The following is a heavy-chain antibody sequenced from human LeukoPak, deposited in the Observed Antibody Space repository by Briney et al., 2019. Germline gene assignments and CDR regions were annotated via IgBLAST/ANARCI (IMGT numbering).Heavy chain of an antibody. V-gene: IGHV3-11*01. CDR3: ARDIRYCSSTSCYTGYFDY. Sequence: GGSLRLSCAASGFTFSDYYMSWIRQAPGKGLEWVSYISSSGSTIYYADSVKGRFTISRDNAKNSLYLQMNSLRAEGTAVYYCARDIRYCSSTSCYTGYFDYWGQGTLVTVSS. CDR1: GFTFSDYY. CDR2: ISSSGSTI. D-gene: IGHD2-2*02. J-gene: IGHJ4*02.